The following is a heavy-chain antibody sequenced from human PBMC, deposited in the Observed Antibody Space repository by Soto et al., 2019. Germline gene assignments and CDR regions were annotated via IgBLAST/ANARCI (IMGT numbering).Heavy chain of an antibody. V-gene: IGHV4-31*03. J-gene: IGHJ6*02. CDR3: ARDHVLFGYYYYGMDV. CDR1: GGSISSGGYY. CDR2: IYYSGST. D-gene: IGHD2-21*01. Sequence: SETLSLTCTVSGGSISSGGYYWSWIRQHPGKGLEWIGYIYYSGSTYYNPSLKSRVTISVDTSKNQFSLKLSSVTAADTAVYYCARDHVLFGYYYYGMDVWGQGTTVTVSS.